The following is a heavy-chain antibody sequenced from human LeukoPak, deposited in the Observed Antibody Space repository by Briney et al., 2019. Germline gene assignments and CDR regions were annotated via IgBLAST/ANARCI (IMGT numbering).Heavy chain of an antibody. CDR3: ARVGHRTYYYYMDV. Sequence: GGSLRLSCAASGFTFSSYAMHWVRQAPGKGLEYVSAISSNGGSTYYANSVKGRFIISRDNSKNTLYLQMGSLRAEDMAVHYCARVGHRTYYYYMDVWGKGTTVTVSS. CDR2: ISSNGGST. CDR1: GFTFSSYA. V-gene: IGHV3-64*01. D-gene: IGHD3-16*01. J-gene: IGHJ6*03.